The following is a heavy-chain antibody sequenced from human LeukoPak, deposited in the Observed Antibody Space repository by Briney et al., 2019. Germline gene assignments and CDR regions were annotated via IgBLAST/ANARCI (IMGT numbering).Heavy chain of an antibody. D-gene: IGHD6-13*01. J-gene: IGHJ4*02. V-gene: IGHV3-9*01. CDR3: AKGRDSSSWYPLDY. CDR2: ISWNSGSI. CDR1: GFTFDDYA. Sequence: GGSLRLSCAASGFTFDDYAMHWVRQAPGKGLEWVSGISWNSGSIGYADSVKGRFTISRDNAKNSLYLQMNSLRAEDTALYYRAKGRDSSSWYPLDYWGQGTLVTVSS.